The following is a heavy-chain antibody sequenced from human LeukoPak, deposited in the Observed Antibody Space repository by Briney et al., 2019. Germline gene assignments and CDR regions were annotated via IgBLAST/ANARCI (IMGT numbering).Heavy chain of an antibody. J-gene: IGHJ4*02. CDR3: ARDRSYDILTGYAFDY. CDR2: INWNGGST. Sequence: GGSLRLSCAASGFTFDDYGMSWVRQAPGKGLDWVSGINWNGGSTGYADSVKGRFTISGDNAKNSLYLQMNSLRAEDTALYYCARDRSYDILTGYAFDYWGQGTLVTVSS. D-gene: IGHD3-9*01. V-gene: IGHV3-20*04. CDR1: GFTFDDYG.